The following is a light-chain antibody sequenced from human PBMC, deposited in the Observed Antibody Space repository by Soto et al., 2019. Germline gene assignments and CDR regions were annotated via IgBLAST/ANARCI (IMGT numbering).Light chain of an antibody. J-gene: IGKJ1*01. V-gene: IGKV3-20*01. CDR2: GAS. Sequence: EIVLTQSPGTLSLSPGERATLSCRASQSVTSSYLAWYQQKPGQAPRLLIYGASSRATGIPDRFSGSGSGTDFTLTISRLKSEDFAVYYCQQYHDWPPWTFGQGTKVDIK. CDR1: QSVTSSY. CDR3: QQYHDWPPWT.